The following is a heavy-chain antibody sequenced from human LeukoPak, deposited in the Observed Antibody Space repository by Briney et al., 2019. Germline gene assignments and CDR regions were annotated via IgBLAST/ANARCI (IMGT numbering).Heavy chain of an antibody. CDR3: AKTLRESSGREYFDL. Sequence: GGSLRLSCAASAFTFSSYAMSWVRQAPGKGLEWVSGVSGSGGRTYYADSVKGRFTISRDNSKNTLYLQLNSLRVEDTAEYYCAKTLRESSGREYFDLWGRGTLVTVSS. V-gene: IGHV3-23*01. CDR2: VSGSGGRT. CDR1: AFTFSSYA. J-gene: IGHJ2*01. D-gene: IGHD6-19*01.